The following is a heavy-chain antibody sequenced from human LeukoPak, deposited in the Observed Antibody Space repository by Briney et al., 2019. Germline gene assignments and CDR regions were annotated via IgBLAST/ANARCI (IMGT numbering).Heavy chain of an antibody. CDR3: ARDNWGKDY. V-gene: IGHV4-59*12. CDR1: GGSISTYY. Sequence: SETLSLTCTVSGGSISTYYWNWIRQPPGKGLEWIGYIYYSGTTNYNPSLKSRVTISIDTSKNQFSLKLNSMTAADTAVYYCARDNWGKDYWGQGTLVTVSS. J-gene: IGHJ4*02. CDR2: IYYSGTT. D-gene: IGHD7-27*01.